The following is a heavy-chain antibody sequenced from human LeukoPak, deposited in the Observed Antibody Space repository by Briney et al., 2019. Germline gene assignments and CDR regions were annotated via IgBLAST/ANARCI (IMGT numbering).Heavy chain of an antibody. V-gene: IGHV4-59*08. Sequence: KPSETLSLTCTVSGGSISSYYWSWIRQPPGKGLEWIGYIYYSGSTNYNPSLKSRVTISVDTSKNQFSLKLCSVTAADTAVYYCARGEMTTRNWFDPWGQGTLVTVSS. CDR2: IYYSGST. D-gene: IGHD5-24*01. CDR1: GGSISSYY. J-gene: IGHJ5*02. CDR3: ARGEMTTRNWFDP.